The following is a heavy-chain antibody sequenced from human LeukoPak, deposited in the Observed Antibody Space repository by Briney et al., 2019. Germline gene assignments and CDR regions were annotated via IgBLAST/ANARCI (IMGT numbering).Heavy chain of an antibody. D-gene: IGHD6-19*01. Sequence: SQTLSLTCAVSGGSISSGGYSWSWIRQPPGKGLEWIGYIYHSGSTHYNPSLKSRVTISVDTSKNQFSLKLSSVTAADTAVYYCAKGGHSSGWYHDYWGQGTLVTVSS. CDR2: IYHSGST. V-gene: IGHV4-30-2*02. CDR1: GGSISSGGYS. CDR3: AKGGHSSGWYHDY. J-gene: IGHJ4*02.